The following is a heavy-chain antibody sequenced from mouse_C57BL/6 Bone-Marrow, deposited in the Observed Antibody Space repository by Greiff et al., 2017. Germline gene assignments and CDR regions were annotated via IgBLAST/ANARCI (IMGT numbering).Heavy chain of an antibody. CDR2: IDPSDSYT. V-gene: IGHV1-50*01. J-gene: IGHJ4*01. Sequence: VQLQQPGAELVKPGASVKLSCKASGYTFTSYWMQWVKQRPGQGLEWIGEIDPSDSYTNYNQKFKGKATLTVDTSSSTAYMQLSSLTSEDSAVYYGAKHPMDYWGQGTSVTVSS. CDR1: GYTFTSYW. CDR3: AKHPMDY.